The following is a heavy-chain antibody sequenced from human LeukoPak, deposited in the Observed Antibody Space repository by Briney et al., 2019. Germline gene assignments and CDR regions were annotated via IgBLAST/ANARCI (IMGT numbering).Heavy chain of an antibody. D-gene: IGHD2-15*01. CDR1: GFAFSDYY. V-gene: IGHV3-11*01. Sequence: GGSLRLSCAASGFAFSDYYMSWIRQAPGKGLEWISYISDGGTTIYYADSVKGRFTISRDNAKNSLYLQMNSLRAEDTAVYYCARVYIAEDFWGQGTLVTISS. CDR2: ISDGGTTI. J-gene: IGHJ4*02. CDR3: ARVYIAEDF.